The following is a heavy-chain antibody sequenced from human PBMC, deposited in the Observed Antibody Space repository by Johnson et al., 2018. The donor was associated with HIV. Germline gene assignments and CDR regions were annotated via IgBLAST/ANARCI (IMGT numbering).Heavy chain of an antibody. CDR1: GFTFSSYA. CDR2: ISYDGNNK. Sequence: QVQLVESGGGVVQPGRSLRLSCAASGFTFSSYAMHWVRQAPGKGLEWVAIISYDGNNKYYTDSVKGRFTISRDDSKNTLYLQMNSLKTEDTAVYYCTTARTYFWGQGTMVTVSS. D-gene: IGHD2-8*01. J-gene: IGHJ3*01. V-gene: IGHV3-30*04. CDR3: TTARTYF.